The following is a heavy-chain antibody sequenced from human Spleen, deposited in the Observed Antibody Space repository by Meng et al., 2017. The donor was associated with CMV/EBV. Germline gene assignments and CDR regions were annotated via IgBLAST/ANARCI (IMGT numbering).Heavy chain of an antibody. Sequence: SILWTRVGKDQGRGREWIEEIYKSGSTNTNRYRKSQVTISVDKFKNQFSLKLGSVTAADTAVYYCARIERRRILKYCGSDCSTTDYWGQGTLVTVSS. J-gene: IGHJ4*02. D-gene: IGHD2-21*02. V-gene: IGHV4-4*02. CDR2: IYKSGST. CDR1: SIL. CDR3: ARIERRRILKYCGSDCSTTDY.